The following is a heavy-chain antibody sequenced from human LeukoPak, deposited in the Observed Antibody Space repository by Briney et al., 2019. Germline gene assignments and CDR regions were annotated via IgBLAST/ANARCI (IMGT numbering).Heavy chain of an antibody. CDR2: IKQDGSEK. V-gene: IGHV3-7*01. J-gene: IGHJ5*02. CDR3: ARDIGLRFTSSVFDP. D-gene: IGHD4-17*01. CDR1: GFTFSSYW. Sequence: GGSLRLSCAASGFTFSSYWMSWVRQAPGKGLEWVANIKQDGSEKYYVDSVKGRFTISRDNAKNSLYLQMNSLRAEDTAVYYCARDIGLRFTSSVFDPWGQGTLVTVSS.